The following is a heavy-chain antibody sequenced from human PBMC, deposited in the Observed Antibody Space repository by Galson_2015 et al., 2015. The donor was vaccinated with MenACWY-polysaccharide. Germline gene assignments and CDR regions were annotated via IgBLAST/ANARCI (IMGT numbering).Heavy chain of an antibody. CDR2: INPGGGST. J-gene: IGHJ4*01. Sequence: SVKVSCKASGYTFTNHYIHWVRQAPGQGLEWLGFINPGGGSTSYAQKFQGRVTMTRDTSTGTVYVDLSSLRSEDTAVYYCARNAASGLDYWGHGTLVTVSS. CDR3: ARNAASGLDY. CDR1: GYTFTNHY. D-gene: IGHD3-10*01. V-gene: IGHV1-46*01.